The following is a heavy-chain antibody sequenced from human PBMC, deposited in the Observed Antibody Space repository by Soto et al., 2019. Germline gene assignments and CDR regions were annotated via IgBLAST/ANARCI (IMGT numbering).Heavy chain of an antibody. CDR2: INHSGST. CDR1: GGSFSGYY. D-gene: IGHD2-15*01. Sequence: SETLSLTCAVYGGSFSGYYWSWIRQPPGKGLEWIGEINHSGSTNYNPSLKSRVTISVDTSKNQFSLKLSSVTAADTAVYYCARVGGYCSGGSCYLSQIDYWGQGTLVTVSS. CDR3: ARVGGYCSGGSCYLSQIDY. J-gene: IGHJ4*02. V-gene: IGHV4-34*01.